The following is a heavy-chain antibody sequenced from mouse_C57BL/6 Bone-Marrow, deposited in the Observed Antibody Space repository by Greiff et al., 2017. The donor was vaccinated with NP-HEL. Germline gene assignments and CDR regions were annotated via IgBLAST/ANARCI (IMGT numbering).Heavy chain of an antibody. CDR1: GYSFTSYY. J-gene: IGHJ1*03. V-gene: IGHV1-66*01. CDR3: AREYDPSYWYFDV. CDR2: IYPGSGNT. D-gene: IGHD2-10*02. Sequence: SGPELVKPGASVKISCKASGYSFTSYYIHWVKQRPGQGLEWIGWIYPGSGNTKYNEKFKGKATLTADTSSSTAYMQLSSLTSEDSAVYYCAREYDPSYWYFDVWGTGTTVTVSS.